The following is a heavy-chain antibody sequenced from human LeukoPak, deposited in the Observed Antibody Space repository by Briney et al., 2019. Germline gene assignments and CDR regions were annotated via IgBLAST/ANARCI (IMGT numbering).Heavy chain of an antibody. CDR1: GYTFTGYY. J-gene: IGHJ4*02. CDR2: INPNSGGT. D-gene: IGHD3-10*01. Sequence: ASVKVSCKASGYTFTGYYMHWVRQAPGQGLEWMGRINPNSGGTNYAQNFQGRVTMTRDTSSSTAYMEVRRLTSDDTAVYYCARDAISRGIIDYWGQGTLVTVSS. V-gene: IGHV1-2*06. CDR3: ARDAISRGIIDY.